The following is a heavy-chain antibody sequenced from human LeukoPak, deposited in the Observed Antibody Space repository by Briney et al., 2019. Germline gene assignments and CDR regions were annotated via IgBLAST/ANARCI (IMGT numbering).Heavy chain of an antibody. V-gene: IGHV3-48*01. Sequence: GGSLRLSCAASGFTFNTYTMNWVRQAPGKGLEWLSYITSRGTTIYYADSVRGRFTISRDNAKNSLFLQMNSLRAEDTAVYYCARGGINFGFDYSGQGNLVTVSS. CDR3: ARGGINFGFDY. J-gene: IGHJ4*02. CDR2: ITSRGTTI. CDR1: GFTFNTYT. D-gene: IGHD2/OR15-2a*01.